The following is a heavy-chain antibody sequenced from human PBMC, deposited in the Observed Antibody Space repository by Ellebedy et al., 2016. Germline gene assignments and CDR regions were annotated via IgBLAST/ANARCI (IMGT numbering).Heavy chain of an antibody. V-gene: IGHV1-69*04. D-gene: IGHD4-17*01. CDR3: ARDYGDYDWAHDAFDI. Sequence: ASVKVSCKASGGTFSSYAISWVRQAPGQGLEWMGRIIPILGIANYAQRFQGRVTITADKSTSTAYMELSSLRSEDTAVYYCARDYGDYDWAHDAFDIWGQGTMVTVSS. CDR2: IIPILGIA. CDR1: GGTFSSYA. J-gene: IGHJ3*02.